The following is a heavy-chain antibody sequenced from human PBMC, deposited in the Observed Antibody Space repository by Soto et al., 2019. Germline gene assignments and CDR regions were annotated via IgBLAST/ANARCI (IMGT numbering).Heavy chain of an antibody. CDR2: IIPILGIA. V-gene: IGHV1-69*02. CDR3: ARVKGAAAGYYFDY. J-gene: IGHJ4*02. D-gene: IGHD6-13*01. CDR1: GGTFSSYT. Sequence: PVKVSCKASGGTFSSYTISWGRQGPGQGLEWMGRIIPILGIANYAQKFQGRVTITADKSTSTAYMELSSLRSEDTAVYYCARVKGAAAGYYFDYWGQGTLVTVSS.